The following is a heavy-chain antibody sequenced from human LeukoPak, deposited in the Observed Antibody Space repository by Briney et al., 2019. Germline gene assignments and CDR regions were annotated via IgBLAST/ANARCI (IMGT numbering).Heavy chain of an antibody. CDR1: GFTFSSYA. J-gene: IGHJ3*02. Sequence: GGSLRLSCAASGFTFSSYAMSWVRQAPGKGLEWVSAISGSGGSTYYADSVEGRFTISRDNSKNTLYLQMNSLRAEDTAVYYCAKDRVAVAGQAQDAFDIWGQGTMVTVSS. CDR2: ISGSGGST. V-gene: IGHV3-23*01. D-gene: IGHD6-19*01. CDR3: AKDRVAVAGQAQDAFDI.